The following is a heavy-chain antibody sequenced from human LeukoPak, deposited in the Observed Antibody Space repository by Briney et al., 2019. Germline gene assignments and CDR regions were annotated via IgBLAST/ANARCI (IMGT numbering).Heavy chain of an antibody. CDR2: IATYNGNT. J-gene: IGHJ4*02. D-gene: IGHD3-10*01. Sequence: ASVKVSCKASGYIFSNYGFTWVRQAPGQGLEWMGWIATYNGNTNSAQKLQGRVTMTRDTSTSTAYLELRSLGSDDTAVYYCARDKSAWYYGSANYLPLDYWGQGTLVTVSS. V-gene: IGHV1-18*01. CDR3: ARDKSAWYYGSANYLPLDY. CDR1: GYIFSNYG.